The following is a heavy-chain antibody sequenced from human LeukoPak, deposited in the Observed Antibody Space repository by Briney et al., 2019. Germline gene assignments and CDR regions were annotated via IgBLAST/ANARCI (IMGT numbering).Heavy chain of an antibody. V-gene: IGHV3-30*18. CDR2: ISYDGSNK. CDR3: AKMTYYYDSSGPRSDY. D-gene: IGHD3-22*01. Sequence: GGSLRLSCAASGFTFRNYDMNWVRQAPGKGLEWVAVISYDGSNKYYADSVKGRFTISRDNSKNTLYLQMNSLRAEDTAVYYCAKMTYYYDSSGPRSDYWGQGTLVTVSS. CDR1: GFTFRNYD. J-gene: IGHJ4*02.